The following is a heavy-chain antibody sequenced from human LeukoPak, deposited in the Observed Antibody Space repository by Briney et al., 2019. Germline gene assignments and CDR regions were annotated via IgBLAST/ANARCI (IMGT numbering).Heavy chain of an antibody. CDR1: GGSFSGYY. V-gene: IGHV4-34*01. Sequence: PSETLSLTCAVYGGSFSGYYWSWIRQPPGKGLEWIGEINHSGSTNYNPSLKSRVTISVDTSKNQFSLKLSSVTAGDTAVYYCARGTNAFDIWGQGTMVTVSS. D-gene: IGHD2-2*01. CDR2: INHSGST. CDR3: ARGTNAFDI. J-gene: IGHJ3*02.